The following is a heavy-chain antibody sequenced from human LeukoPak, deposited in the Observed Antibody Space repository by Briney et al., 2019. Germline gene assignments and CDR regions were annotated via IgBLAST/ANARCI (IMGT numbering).Heavy chain of an antibody. CDR2: IYYSGST. CDR1: GGSISSYY. Sequence: SETLSLTCTVSGGSISSYYWNWIRQPPGKGLEWVGYIYYSGSTNYNPSLKSRVTISVHTSKNQFSLKLSSVTAADTAVYYCARSYGSGSYYRFDPWGQGILVTVSS. V-gene: IGHV4-59*01. CDR3: ARSYGSGSYYRFDP. J-gene: IGHJ5*02. D-gene: IGHD3-10*01.